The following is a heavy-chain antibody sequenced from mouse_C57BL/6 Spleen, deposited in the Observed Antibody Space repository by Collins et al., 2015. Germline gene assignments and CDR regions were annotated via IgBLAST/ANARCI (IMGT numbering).Heavy chain of an antibody. CDR2: INPDSSTI. D-gene: IGHD2-2*01. J-gene: IGHJ2*01. CDR1: GFDFSKYW. Sequence: EVKLLESGGGLVQPGGSLKLSCAASGFDFSKYWMSWVRQAPGKGLEWIGEINPDSSTINYTPSLKDKFIISRDNAKNTLYLQMSKVRSENTALYYCARLGYYGYGDYWGQGTTLTVSS. CDR3: ARLGYYGYGDY. V-gene: IGHV4-1*02.